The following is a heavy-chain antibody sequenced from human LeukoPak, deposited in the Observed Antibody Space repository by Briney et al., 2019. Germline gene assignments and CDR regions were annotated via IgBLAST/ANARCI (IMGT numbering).Heavy chain of an antibody. V-gene: IGHV4-4*07. J-gene: IGHJ6*03. CDR2: IYTSGST. CDR3: ARDYFDSSGYYGRGGYYYMDV. CDR1: GASISSYY. D-gene: IGHD3-22*01. Sequence: SETLSLTCTVSGASISSYYWSWIPQPAGKGLEWIGRIYTSGSTNYNPSVKSRVTISVDKSKNQFSLKLSTVTAADTAVYYCARDYFDSSGYYGRGGYYYMDVWGKGTTVTVSS.